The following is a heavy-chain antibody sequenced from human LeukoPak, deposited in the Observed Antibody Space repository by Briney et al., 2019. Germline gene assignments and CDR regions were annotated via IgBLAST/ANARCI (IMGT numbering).Heavy chain of an antibody. V-gene: IGHV4-39*01. CDR3: ARVTHYDFWSGYRFDY. J-gene: IGHJ4*02. Sequence: SETLSLTCTVSGGSISSSSYYWGRIRQPPGKGLEWIGSIYYSGSTYYNPSLKSRVTISVDTSKNQFSLKLSSVTAADTAVYYCARVTHYDFWSGYRFDYWGQGTLVTVSS. CDR1: GGSISSSSYY. CDR2: IYYSGST. D-gene: IGHD3-3*01.